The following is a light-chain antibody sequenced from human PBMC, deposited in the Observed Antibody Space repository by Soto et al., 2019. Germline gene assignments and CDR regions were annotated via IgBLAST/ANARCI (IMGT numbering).Light chain of an antibody. Sequence: DIQMTQSPSTLSASVGDRVTITCRASQGINNYLAWYQQKPGNVPKLLIYAASSLQSGVPSRFSGSGSGTDFTLTISSLQPEDFATYYCQQSYSTPWTFGQGTKVDIK. CDR3: QQSYSTPWT. J-gene: IGKJ1*01. CDR2: AAS. V-gene: IGKV1-39*01. CDR1: QGINNY.